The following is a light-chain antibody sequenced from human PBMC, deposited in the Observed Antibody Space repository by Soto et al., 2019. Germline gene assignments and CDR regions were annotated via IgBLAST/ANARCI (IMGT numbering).Light chain of an antibody. Sequence: DIQMTQSPSTXSGSVGDRVTITCRASQTISSWLAWYQQKPGKAPKLLIYKASTLKSGVPSRFSGSGSGTEFTLTISSLQPDDFATYYCQHYNSYSEAFGQGTKVDTK. CDR3: QHYNSYSEA. CDR1: QTISSW. V-gene: IGKV1-5*03. CDR2: KAS. J-gene: IGKJ1*01.